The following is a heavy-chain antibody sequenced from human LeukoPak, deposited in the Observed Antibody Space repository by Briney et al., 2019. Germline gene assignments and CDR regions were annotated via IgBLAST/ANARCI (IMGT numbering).Heavy chain of an antibody. V-gene: IGHV3-23*01. CDR3: AKVVVPAAIQREYFDY. J-gene: IGHJ4*02. Sequence: GGSLRLSCAASGFTFSSYGMHWVRQAPGKGLEWVSAISGSGGSTYYADSVKGRFTISRDNSKNTLYLQMNSLRAEDTAVYYCAKVVVPAAIQREYFDYWGQGTLVTVSS. D-gene: IGHD2-2*02. CDR1: GFTFSSYG. CDR2: ISGSGGST.